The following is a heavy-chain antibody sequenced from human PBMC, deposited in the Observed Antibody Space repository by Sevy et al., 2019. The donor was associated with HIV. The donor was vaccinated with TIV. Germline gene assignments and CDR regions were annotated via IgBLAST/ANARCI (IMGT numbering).Heavy chain of an antibody. V-gene: IGHV3-23*01. Sequence: GGSLRLSCAASKFIFSDYAMNWVRQTPGKGLEWVSSIIGKGRSTHYSDSVEGRFTISRDNSKNTLYLQMNSLRAEDTAVYYCAKTINSGGGAVPAADYYYYGMDVWGQGTTVTVSS. D-gene: IGHD2-2*01. CDR2: IIGKGRST. J-gene: IGHJ6*02. CDR1: KFIFSDYA. CDR3: AKTINSGGGAVPAADYYYYGMDV.